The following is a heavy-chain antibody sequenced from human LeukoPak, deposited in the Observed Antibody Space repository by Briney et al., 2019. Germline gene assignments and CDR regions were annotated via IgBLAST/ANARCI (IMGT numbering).Heavy chain of an antibody. Sequence: SVKVSCKASGGTFSSYAISWVRQAPGQGLEWMGGIIPIFGTANYAQKFQGRVTITADKSTSTAYMELSSLRSEDTAVYYCARNYYDSSGFDYWGQGTLVTVSA. D-gene: IGHD3-22*01. J-gene: IGHJ4*02. CDR2: IIPIFGTA. CDR3: ARNYYDSSGFDY. V-gene: IGHV1-69*06. CDR1: GGTFSSYA.